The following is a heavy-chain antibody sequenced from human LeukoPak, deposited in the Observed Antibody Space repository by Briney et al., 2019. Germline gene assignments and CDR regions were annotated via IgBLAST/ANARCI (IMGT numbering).Heavy chain of an antibody. J-gene: IGHJ3*02. D-gene: IGHD1-20*01. Sequence: ASVKVSCKASGYTFTGYYMHWVRQAPGQGLEWMGWINPNSGGTNYAQKFQGWVTMTRDTSISTAYMELSRLRSDDTAVYYCARGGITGTTRGPTRLNDAFDIWGQGTLVTVSS. V-gene: IGHV1-2*04. CDR1: GYTFTGYY. CDR3: ARGGITGTTRGPTRLNDAFDI. CDR2: INPNSGGT.